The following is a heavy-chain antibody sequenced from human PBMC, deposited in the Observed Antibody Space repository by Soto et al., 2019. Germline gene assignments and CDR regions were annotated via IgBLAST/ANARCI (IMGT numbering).Heavy chain of an antibody. CDR1: GFTFSSYS. CDR2: ISSSSSYI. J-gene: IGHJ6*02. Sequence: GSLRLSCASSGFTFSSYSMNWVVQAPGKGLEWVSSISSSSSYIYYADSVKGRFTISRDNAKNSLYLQMNSLRAEDTAVYYCARDRGYCGGDCYSHYYYGMDVWGQGTTVTVSS. D-gene: IGHD2-21*02. CDR3: ARDRGYCGGDCYSHYYYGMDV. V-gene: IGHV3-21*01.